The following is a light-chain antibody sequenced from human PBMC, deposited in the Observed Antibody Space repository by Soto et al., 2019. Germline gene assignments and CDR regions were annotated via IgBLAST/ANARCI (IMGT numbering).Light chain of an antibody. CDR2: DVS. Sequence: QSALTQPASVSGSPGQSITISCTGTSSDVGGYNYVSWYQQHPGKAPKLMIYDVSNRPSGVSXRFXGSKSGNTASLTISGLQAEDEADYYCSSYTSSSTLLYVFGTGTKLTVL. V-gene: IGLV2-14*01. CDR1: SSDVGGYNY. CDR3: SSYTSSSTLLYV. J-gene: IGLJ1*01.